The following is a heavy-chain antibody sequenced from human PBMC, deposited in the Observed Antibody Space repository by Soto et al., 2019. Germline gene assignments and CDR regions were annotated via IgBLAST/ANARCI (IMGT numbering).Heavy chain of an antibody. V-gene: IGHV3-13*05. Sequence: EVQLVESGGGLVQPGGSLRLSCEASGFTFRNYDMHWVRQGTGKGLEWVSGISAAGDPDYADSVEGRFTISRENAQNSFFLQMNSRRVGETAVYYCARTDRDFYGLDVWGQGTTVIVSS. CDR1: GFTFRNYD. CDR2: ISAAGDP. J-gene: IGHJ6*02. CDR3: ARTDRDFYGLDV.